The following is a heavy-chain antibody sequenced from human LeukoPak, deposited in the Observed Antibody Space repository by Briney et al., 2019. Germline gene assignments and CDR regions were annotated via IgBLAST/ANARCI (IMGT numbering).Heavy chain of an antibody. CDR1: GYTFTIYG. V-gene: IGHV1-18*01. CDR2: ISAYNGNT. CDR3: ARDGPAAGHAFDY. J-gene: IGHJ4*02. Sequence: GASVKVSCKASGYTFTIYGITWVRQAPGQGLEWMGWISAYNGNTNYARNLQGRVTMTTDTSTSTAYMELRSLRSDDTAVYYCARDGPAAGHAFDYWGQGTLVTVSS.